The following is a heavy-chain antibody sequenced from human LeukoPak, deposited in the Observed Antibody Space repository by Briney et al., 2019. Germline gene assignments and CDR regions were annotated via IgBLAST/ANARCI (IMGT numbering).Heavy chain of an antibody. J-gene: IGHJ4*02. CDR2: IYYSGST. CDR3: ARGSNYDYVWGSYRSFDY. D-gene: IGHD3-16*02. CDR1: GGSISSNNYY. V-gene: IGHV4-39*01. Sequence: SETLSLTCTVSGGSISSNNYYWGWIRQPPGKGLEYIGSIYYSGSTYYNPSLKSRVTMSVDTSKNQFSLKLSSVTAADTAVYYCARGSNYDYVWGSYRSFDYWGQGTLVTVSS.